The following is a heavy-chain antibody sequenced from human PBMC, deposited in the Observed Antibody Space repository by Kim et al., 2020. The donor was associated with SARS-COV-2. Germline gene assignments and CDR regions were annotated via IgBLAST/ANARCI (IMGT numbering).Heavy chain of an antibody. CDR3: VRSMRGFPSNWFDL. Sequence: GGSLRLSCAASGFTFGAHAVSWVRQAPGKGLEWVSTINAGGVITFYEDSVKGRFTISRDNSKSTLYLEMNSLGAEDTAEYYCVRSMRGFPSNWFDLWGQGTLVTVSS. V-gene: IGHV3-23*01. CDR1: GFTFGAHA. D-gene: IGHD6-6*01. J-gene: IGHJ5*02. CDR2: INAGGVIT.